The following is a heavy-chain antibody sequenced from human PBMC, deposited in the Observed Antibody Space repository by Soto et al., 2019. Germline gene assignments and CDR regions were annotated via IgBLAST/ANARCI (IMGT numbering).Heavy chain of an antibody. CDR3: ARDSPKYCTNGVCYINWFDP. V-gene: IGHV4-30-4*01. CDR1: GGSISSGDYY. J-gene: IGHJ5*02. CDR2: IYYSGST. Sequence: SETLSLTCTVSGGSISSGDYYWSWIRHPPGKGLEWIGYIYYSGSTYYNPSLKSRVTISVDTSKNQFSLKLSSVTAADTAVYYCARDSPKYCTNGVCYINWFDPWGQGTLVTVSS. D-gene: IGHD2-8*01.